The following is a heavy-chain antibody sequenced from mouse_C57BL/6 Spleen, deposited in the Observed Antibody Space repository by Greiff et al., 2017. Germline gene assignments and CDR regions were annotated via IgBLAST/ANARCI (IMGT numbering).Heavy chain of an antibody. CDR1: GFTFSDYG. CDR2: ISSGSSTI. Sequence: EVNLVESGGGLVKPGGSLKLSCAASGFTFSDYGMHWVRQAPEKGLEWVAYISSGSSTIYYADTVKGRFTISRDNAKNTLFLQMTSLRSEDTAMYYCERAHYYAMDYWGQGTSVTVSS. J-gene: IGHJ4*01. V-gene: IGHV5-17*01. CDR3: ERAHYYAMDY.